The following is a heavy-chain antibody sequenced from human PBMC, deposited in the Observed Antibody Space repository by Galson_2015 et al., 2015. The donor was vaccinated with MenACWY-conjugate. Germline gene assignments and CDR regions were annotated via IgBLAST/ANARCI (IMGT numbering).Heavy chain of an antibody. CDR2: ISSDGTIT. Sequence: SLRLSCAASEFTFSSYWMHWVRQVPGKGLVWVSRISSDGTITNYADSEKGRFTISRDNAKNTLFLQMIGLRAEDTAVYYCARELRNYWYFDLWGRGTLVTVSS. CDR1: EFTFSSYW. CDR3: ARELRNYWYFDL. V-gene: IGHV3-74*01. J-gene: IGHJ2*01.